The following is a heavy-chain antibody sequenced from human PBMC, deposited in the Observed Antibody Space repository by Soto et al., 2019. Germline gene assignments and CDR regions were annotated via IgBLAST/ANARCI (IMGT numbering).Heavy chain of an antibody. D-gene: IGHD3-9*01. V-gene: IGHV1-18*01. Sequence: ASVKVSCKASGYTFTSYGISWVRQAPGQGLEWMGWISAYNGNTNYAQKLQGRVTMTTDTSTSTAYMELRSLRSDDTAVYYCARSGLLRYFDWSPTNNWFDPWGQGTLVTFSS. CDR3: ARSGLLRYFDWSPTNNWFDP. J-gene: IGHJ5*02. CDR2: ISAYNGNT. CDR1: GYTFTSYG.